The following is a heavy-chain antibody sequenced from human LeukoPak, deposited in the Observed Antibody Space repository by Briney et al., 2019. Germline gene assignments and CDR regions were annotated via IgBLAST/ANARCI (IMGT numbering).Heavy chain of an antibody. CDR1: GFTFSTYS. CDR2: ISSTSIYI. V-gene: IGHV3-21*01. CDR3: ARDANAFDI. J-gene: IGHJ3*02. Sequence: GGSLRLSCAASGFTFSTYSMSWARQAPGKGLEWVSSISSTSIYIFYADSVKGRFTISRDNAKNSLYLQMNSLRAEDTAVYYCARDANAFDIWGQGTMVTVYS.